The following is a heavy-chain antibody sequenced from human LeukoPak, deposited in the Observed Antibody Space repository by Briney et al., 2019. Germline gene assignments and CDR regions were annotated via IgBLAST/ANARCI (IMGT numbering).Heavy chain of an antibody. CDR2: ISSSGSTI. D-gene: IGHD3-22*01. Sequence: PGGSLRLSCAASGFTFSSYEMNWVRQAPGKGLEWVSYISSSGSTIYYADSVKGRFTISRDNAKNSLYLQMNSLRAEDTAVYYCAREQYYYDSSGCVDYWGQGTLVTVPS. CDR1: GFTFSSYE. CDR3: AREQYYYDSSGCVDY. V-gene: IGHV3-48*03. J-gene: IGHJ4*02.